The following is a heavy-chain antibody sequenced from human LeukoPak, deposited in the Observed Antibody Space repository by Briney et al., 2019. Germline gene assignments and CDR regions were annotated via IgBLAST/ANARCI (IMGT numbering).Heavy chain of an antibody. V-gene: IGHV3-53*05. Sequence: GGSLRLSCAASGVTVSSDYMSWVRQAPGKGLEWVSLIYRGGNTYYADSVKGRFTISRDNSKNTLYLQMNSLRTEDTAIYYCASRMTFGGPGTLVTVSS. D-gene: IGHD2/OR15-2a*01. J-gene: IGHJ4*02. CDR1: GVTVSSDY. CDR3: ASRMTF. CDR2: IYRGGNT.